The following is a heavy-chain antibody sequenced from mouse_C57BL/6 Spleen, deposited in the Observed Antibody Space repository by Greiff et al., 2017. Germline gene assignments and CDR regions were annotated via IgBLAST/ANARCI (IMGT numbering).Heavy chain of an antibody. J-gene: IGHJ4*01. CDR1: GYTFTDYY. D-gene: IGHD2-3*01. V-gene: IGHV1-26*01. Sequence: VQLQQSGPELVKPGASVKISCKASGYTFTDYYMNWVKQSHGKSLEWIGDINPNNSGTSYNQKFKGKATLTVDKSSSTAYMELRSLTSEDSAVYYCARSGYDGAMDYWGQGTSVTVSS. CDR3: ARSGYDGAMDY. CDR2: INPNNSGT.